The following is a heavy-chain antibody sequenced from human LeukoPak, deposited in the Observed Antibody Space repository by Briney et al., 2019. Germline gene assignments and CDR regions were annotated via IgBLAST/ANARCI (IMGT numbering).Heavy chain of an antibody. Sequence: PGGSLRLSCAASGFTFSSYWMSWVRQAPGKGLEWVANIKEDGSRNHYVDSVKGRFTISRDNANNSLYLQMSSLRAEDTAVYYCARQLSGWYDADPYWGQGTLVTVSS. CDR1: GFTFSSYW. CDR2: IKEDGSRN. V-gene: IGHV3-7*05. CDR3: ARQLSGWYDADPY. J-gene: IGHJ4*02. D-gene: IGHD6-19*01.